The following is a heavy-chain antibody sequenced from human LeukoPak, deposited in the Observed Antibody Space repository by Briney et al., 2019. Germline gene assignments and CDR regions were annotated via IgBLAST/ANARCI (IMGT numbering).Heavy chain of an antibody. CDR2: IIPIFGTA. V-gene: IGHV1-69*13. Sequence: SVKVSCKASGGTFSSYAISWVRQAPGQGLEWMGGIIPIFGTANYAQKFQGRVTITADESTSTAYMELSSLRSEDTAVYYCARVVGYCSSTSCYNYYYMDVWGKGTTVTVSS. D-gene: IGHD2-2*02. J-gene: IGHJ6*03. CDR3: ARVVGYCSSTSCYNYYYMDV. CDR1: GGTFSSYA.